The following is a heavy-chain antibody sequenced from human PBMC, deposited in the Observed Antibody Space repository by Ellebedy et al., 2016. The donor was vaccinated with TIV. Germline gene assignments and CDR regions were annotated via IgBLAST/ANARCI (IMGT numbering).Heavy chain of an antibody. Sequence: PGGSLRLSCAASGFTFSSYSMNWVRQAPGKGLEWVSFISSSGVYKYYADSVKGRFTISRDNAKNSLYLQMNSLRAEDMAVYYCARDYDNSGHPLYYFDYWGQGTLVTVSS. D-gene: IGHD3-22*01. V-gene: IGHV3-21*01. CDR3: ARDYDNSGHPLYYFDY. CDR2: ISSSGVYK. CDR1: GFTFSSYS. J-gene: IGHJ4*02.